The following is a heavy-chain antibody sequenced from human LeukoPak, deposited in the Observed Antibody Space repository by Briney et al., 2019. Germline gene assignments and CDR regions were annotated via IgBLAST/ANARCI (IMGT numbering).Heavy chain of an antibody. CDR1: GYTFTSYY. Sequence: ASVKVSCKASGYTFTSYYMHWVRQAPGQGLEWMGIINPSGGSTSYAQKLQGRVTMTRDTSTSTAYMELRSLRSDDTAVYYCARGDLFVPAAIPLDYWGQGTLVTVSS. J-gene: IGHJ4*02. V-gene: IGHV1-46*01. CDR2: INPSGGST. CDR3: ARGDLFVPAAIPLDY. D-gene: IGHD2-2*02.